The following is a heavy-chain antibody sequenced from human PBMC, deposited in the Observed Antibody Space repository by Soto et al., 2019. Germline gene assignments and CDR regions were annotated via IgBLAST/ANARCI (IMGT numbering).Heavy chain of an antibody. CDR1: GYTFTSYG. D-gene: IGHD2-21*02. Sequence: QVQLVQSGAEVKKPGASVKVSCKASGYTFTSYGISWVRQAPGEGLEWMGWISAYNGNTNYAQKLQGRVTIATDTSTSTAYKELRSLRSADTAVYYCASYVVVTAIPDYWGQGTLVTVAS. CDR2: ISAYNGNT. V-gene: IGHV1-18*04. CDR3: ASYVVVTAIPDY. J-gene: IGHJ4*02.